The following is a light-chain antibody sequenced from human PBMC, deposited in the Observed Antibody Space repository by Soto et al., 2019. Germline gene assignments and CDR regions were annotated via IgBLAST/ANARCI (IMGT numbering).Light chain of an antibody. J-gene: IGKJ2*01. CDR2: AAS. CDR1: QSISNY. V-gene: IGKV1-27*01. CDR3: QKYNSASHT. Sequence: DIEMTQSPSSLSVSVGERVTITCRASQSISNYLAGYQQKPGKVPKLLIYAASSLQAGVPSRFIGSGSGTEFTLPISSLQPEEDATYYCQKYNSASHTFGQGTKLEIK.